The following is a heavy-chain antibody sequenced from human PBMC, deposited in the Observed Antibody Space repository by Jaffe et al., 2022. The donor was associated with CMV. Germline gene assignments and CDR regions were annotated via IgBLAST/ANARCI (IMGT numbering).Heavy chain of an antibody. V-gene: IGHV3-7*01. CDR3: ARDRVYYYDSSGYDAFDI. Sequence: EVQLVESGGGLVQPGGSLRLSCAASGFTFSSYWMSWVRQAPGKGLEWVANIKQDGSEKYYVDSVKGRFTISRDNAKNSLYLQMNSLRAEDTAVYYCARDRVYYYDSSGYDAFDIWGQGTMVTVSS. CDR1: GFTFSSYW. CDR2: IKQDGSEK. J-gene: IGHJ3*02. D-gene: IGHD3-22*01.